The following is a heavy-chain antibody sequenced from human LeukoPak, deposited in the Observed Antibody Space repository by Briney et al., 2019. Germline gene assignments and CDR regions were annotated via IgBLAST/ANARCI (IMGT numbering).Heavy chain of an antibody. V-gene: IGHV4-59*01. J-gene: IGHJ3*02. Sequence: SETLPLTCTVSGGSISSYYWSWIRQPPGKGLEWIGYIYYSGSTNYNPSLKSRVTISVDTSKNQFSLKLSSVTAADTAVYYCARIPARHYDFWSATKDAFDIWGQGTMVTVSS. CDR2: IYYSGST. D-gene: IGHD3-3*01. CDR3: ARIPARHYDFWSATKDAFDI. CDR1: GGSISSYY.